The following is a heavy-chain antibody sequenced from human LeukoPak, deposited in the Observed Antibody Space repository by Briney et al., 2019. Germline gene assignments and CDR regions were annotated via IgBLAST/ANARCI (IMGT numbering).Heavy chain of an antibody. CDR2: IYHSGST. Sequence: SGTLSLTCAVSGGSISSSNWWSWVRQPPGKGLEWIGEIYHSGSTNYNPSLKSRVTISVDKSKNQFSLKLSSVTAADTAVYYCARVLRPYYDSSGYRYYYYMDVWGKGTTVTVSS. V-gene: IGHV4-4*02. D-gene: IGHD3-22*01. J-gene: IGHJ6*03. CDR1: GGSISSSNW. CDR3: ARVLRPYYDSSGYRYYYYMDV.